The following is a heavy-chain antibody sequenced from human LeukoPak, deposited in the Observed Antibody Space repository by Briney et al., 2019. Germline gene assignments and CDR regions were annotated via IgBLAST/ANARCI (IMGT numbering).Heavy chain of an antibody. D-gene: IGHD3-10*01. CDR1: GGTFSSYA. CDR3: ARYQGGYGSV. V-gene: IGHV1-69*05. J-gene: IGHJ4*02. Sequence: ASVKVSCKASGGTFSSYAISWVRQAPGQGLEWMGGIIPIFGTANYAQKFQGRVTMTTDTSTSTAYMELRSLRSDDTAVYYCARYQGGYGSVWGQGTLVTVSS. CDR2: IIPIFGTA.